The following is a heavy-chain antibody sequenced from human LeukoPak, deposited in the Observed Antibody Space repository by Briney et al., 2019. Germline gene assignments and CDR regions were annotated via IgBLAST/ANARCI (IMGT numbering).Heavy chain of an antibody. D-gene: IGHD2-2*01. Sequence: TGGSLRLSCAASGFTFSSYWMSWVRQAPGKGLEWVANIKQDGSEKYYVDSVKGRFTISRDNAKNSLYLQMNSLRAEDTAVYYCARVQDIVVVPAAMPMDFDYWGQGTLVTVSS. V-gene: IGHV3-7*01. CDR1: GFTFSSYW. J-gene: IGHJ4*02. CDR3: ARVQDIVVVPAAMPMDFDY. CDR2: IKQDGSEK.